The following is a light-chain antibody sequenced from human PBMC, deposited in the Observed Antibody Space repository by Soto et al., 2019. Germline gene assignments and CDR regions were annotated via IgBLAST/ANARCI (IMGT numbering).Light chain of an antibody. CDR1: SSDVGGYNY. Sequence: QSALTQPPSASGSPGQSVTISCTGTSSDVGGYNYVSWYQQHPGKAPQLMIYEVSKRPSGVPDRFSGSKSGNTASLTVSGLQAEDEADYYCSSFTTSRVYVFGPGTKLTVL. J-gene: IGLJ1*01. CDR3: SSFTTSRVYV. V-gene: IGLV2-8*01. CDR2: EVS.